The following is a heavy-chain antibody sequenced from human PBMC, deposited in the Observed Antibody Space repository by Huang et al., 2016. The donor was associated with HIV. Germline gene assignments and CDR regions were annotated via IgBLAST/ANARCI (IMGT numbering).Heavy chain of an antibody. CDR2: VNPSGGGA. CDR1: GFSILIYY. V-gene: IGHV1-46*03. D-gene: IGHD6-13*01. J-gene: IGHJ5*01. Sequence: QVQLVQSGAEVKKPGASVTISCKASGFSILIYYIHWVRQAPGQGLEWMGIVNPSGGGADYAQEVKGRVTMTRDTSTRTLYMELSSLRSEDTAVYYCAREGITPSGTEVSGFDFWGQGTPVSVSS. CDR3: AREGITPSGTEVSGFDF.